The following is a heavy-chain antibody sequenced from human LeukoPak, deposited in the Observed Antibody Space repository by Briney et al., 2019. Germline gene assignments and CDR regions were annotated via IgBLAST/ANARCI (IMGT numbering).Heavy chain of an antibody. D-gene: IGHD6-13*01. V-gene: IGHV1-69*01. CDR2: IIPIFGTA. Sequence: SVTVSCTASGGTFSSYAISWVRQAPGQGLEWMGGIIPIFGTANYAQKFRGRVTITADESTSTAYMELSSLRSEDTAVYYCARVSSSWYNDQNWFDPWGQGTLVTVSS. CDR1: GGTFSSYA. J-gene: IGHJ5*02. CDR3: ARVSSSWYNDQNWFDP.